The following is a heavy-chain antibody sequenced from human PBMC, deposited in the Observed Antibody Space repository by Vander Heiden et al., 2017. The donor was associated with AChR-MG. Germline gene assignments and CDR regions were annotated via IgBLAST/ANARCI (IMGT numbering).Heavy chain of an antibody. V-gene: IGHV1-46*01. Sequence: QVQLVQSGAEVKKPGASVTVSCKASGYTFTSYYMHGGGQAPGQGLEWMGIINPSGSSTSYAQKFQGRVTMNRDTSTSTVYMELSSLRSEDTAVDYCAGGGGTIFGVVINWFDPWGQGTLVTVSS. J-gene: IGHJ5*02. D-gene: IGHD3-3*01. CDR3: AGGGGTIFGVVINWFDP. CDR1: GYTFTSYY. CDR2: INPSGSST.